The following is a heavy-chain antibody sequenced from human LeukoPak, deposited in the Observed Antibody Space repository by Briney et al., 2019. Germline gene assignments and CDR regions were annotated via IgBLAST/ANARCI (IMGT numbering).Heavy chain of an antibody. V-gene: IGHV1-2*02. J-gene: IGHJ4*02. CDR2: INPNSGGT. CDR1: GYTFTGYY. CDR3: ARSWELLLRFDY. D-gene: IGHD1-26*01. Sequence: ASVKVSCKASGYTFTGYYMHWVRQAPGQGLEWMGWINPNSGGTNYAQKFQGRFTMTRDTSISTAYMELSRLRSGDTVVYYCARSWELLLRFDYWGQGTLVTVSS.